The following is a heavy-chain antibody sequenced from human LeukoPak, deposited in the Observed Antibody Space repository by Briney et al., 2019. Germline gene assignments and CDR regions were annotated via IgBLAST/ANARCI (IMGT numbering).Heavy chain of an antibody. D-gene: IGHD3-9*01. CDR3: ARDRKGLRYFDWGAFDI. J-gene: IGHJ3*02. Sequence: GGSLRLSCAASGFTFSSYAMSWVRQAPGKGLEWVSAISGSGGSTYYADSVKGRFTISRDNSKNTLYLQMNSLRAEDTAVYYCARDRKGLRYFDWGAFDIWGQGTMVTVSS. CDR2: ISGSGGST. CDR1: GFTFSSYA. V-gene: IGHV3-23*01.